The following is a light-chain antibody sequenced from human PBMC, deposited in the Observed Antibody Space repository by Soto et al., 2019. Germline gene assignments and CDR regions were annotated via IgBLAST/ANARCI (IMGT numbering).Light chain of an antibody. J-gene: IGKJ2*03. Sequence: VVLTQSPLSLPVTLGQPASISCNSSQSLVYSDGNTYLNWFQQRPGQSPRRLIYKVSDRDSGVPDRLSGSGAATDVTLKISGVQAEDVGIYYCMQGTHWPPYSFGQGTKLEIK. CDR2: KVS. V-gene: IGKV2-30*01. CDR3: MQGTHWPPYS. CDR1: QSLVYSDGNTY.